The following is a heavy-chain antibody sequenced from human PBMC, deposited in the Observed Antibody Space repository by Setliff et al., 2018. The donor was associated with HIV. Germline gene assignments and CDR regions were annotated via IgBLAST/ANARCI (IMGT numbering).Heavy chain of an antibody. V-gene: IGHV1-69*13. CDR1: GGSFSRSA. D-gene: IGHD2-21*02. CDR2: IIPMFDTA. J-gene: IGHJ6*02. Sequence: SVKVSCKASGGSFSRSAISWVRQAPGQGLEWMGGIIPMFDTANYAERFHGRVTMTADESTSTVYMELTGLRSEDTAVYYCANLRGEEAGNFYYFYFGLDVWGQGTTVTVSS. CDR3: ANLRGEEAGNFYYFYFGLDV.